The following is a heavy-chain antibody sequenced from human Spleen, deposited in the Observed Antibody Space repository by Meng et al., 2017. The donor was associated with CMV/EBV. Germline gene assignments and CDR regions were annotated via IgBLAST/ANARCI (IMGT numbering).Heavy chain of an antibody. V-gene: IGHV1-69*05. CDR2: IIPIFGTA. J-gene: IGHJ3*02. Sequence: SVKVSCKASGGTFSSYAISWVRQAPGQGLEWMGGIIPIFGTANYAQKFQGRVTITTDESTSTAYMELSSLRSEDTAVYYCARVGTGFWSGSYDAFDIWGQGTMVTRLL. CDR3: ARVGTGFWSGSYDAFDI. D-gene: IGHD3-3*01. CDR1: GGTFSSYA.